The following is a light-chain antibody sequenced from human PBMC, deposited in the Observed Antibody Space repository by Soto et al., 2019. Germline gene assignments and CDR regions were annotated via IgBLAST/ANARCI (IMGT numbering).Light chain of an antibody. Sequence: EIVLTQSPGTLSLSPGERATLSCRASQSVSSNYLAWYQQKPGQAPRLLIYDASSRATGILDRFSGSGSETDFTLTISRLEPEDFAVYYCQQYDSSPWTFGQGTKVEIK. CDR2: DAS. V-gene: IGKV3-20*01. CDR3: QQYDSSPWT. CDR1: QSVSSNY. J-gene: IGKJ1*01.